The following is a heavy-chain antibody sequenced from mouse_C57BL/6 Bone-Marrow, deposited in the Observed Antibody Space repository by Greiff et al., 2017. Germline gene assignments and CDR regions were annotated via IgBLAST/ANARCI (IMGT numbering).Heavy chain of an antibody. CDR2: IYPGSGST. CDR1: GYTFTSYW. D-gene: IGHD2-5*01. J-gene: IGHJ4*01. Sequence: VQLQQPGAELVKPGASVKMSCKASGYTFTSYWITWVKQRPGQGLEWIGDIYPGSGSTNYNEKFKSKATLTVDTSSSTAYMQLSSLTSEDSAVYYCARCLSYSNYVDYAMDYWGQGTSVTVSS. V-gene: IGHV1-55*01. CDR3: ARCLSYSNYVDYAMDY.